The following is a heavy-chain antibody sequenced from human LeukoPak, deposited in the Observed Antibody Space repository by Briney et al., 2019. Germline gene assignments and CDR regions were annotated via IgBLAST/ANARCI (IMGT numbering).Heavy chain of an antibody. CDR1: GYSISSGYY. Sequence: PSETLSLTCTVSGYSISSGYYWGCIRPPPGKGLEWIGSIHHSGSTYYNPSLKSRVTISVDTSKNQFTLRLSSVTAADTAMYYCARRDYGDYFDYWGQGTLVTVSS. CDR2: IHHSGST. J-gene: IGHJ4*02. CDR3: ARRDYGDYFDY. D-gene: IGHD4-17*01. V-gene: IGHV4-38-2*02.